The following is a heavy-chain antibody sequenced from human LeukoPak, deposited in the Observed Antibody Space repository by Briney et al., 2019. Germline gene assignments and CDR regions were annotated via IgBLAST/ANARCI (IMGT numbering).Heavy chain of an antibody. Sequence: AGGSLRLSCAASGFPFNSYAMSWVRQAPGKGLEWVSAIVGDTVTVYTDSVKGRFSISRDNAKNTLYLQMNSLRVEDTAVYYCARGRPHGNDYWGQGTLVTVSS. CDR1: GFPFNSYA. CDR3: ARGRPHGNDY. CDR2: IVGDTVT. J-gene: IGHJ4*02. D-gene: IGHD4-23*01. V-gene: IGHV3-23*01.